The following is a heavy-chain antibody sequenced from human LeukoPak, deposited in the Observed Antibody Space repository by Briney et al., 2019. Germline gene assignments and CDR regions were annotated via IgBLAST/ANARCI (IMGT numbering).Heavy chain of an antibody. CDR2: IYYSGST. CDR1: GGSISTYY. Sequence: SETLSLTCTVSGGSISTYYWSWIRQPPGKGLEWIAYIYYSGSTDYNPSLKSRVTISLNTSKNQFSLKLSSVTAADTAVYYCARRGGPAVAGNPYYFDYWGQGTLVTVSS. CDR3: ARRGGPAVAGNPYYFDY. J-gene: IGHJ4*02. V-gene: IGHV4-59*08. D-gene: IGHD6-19*01.